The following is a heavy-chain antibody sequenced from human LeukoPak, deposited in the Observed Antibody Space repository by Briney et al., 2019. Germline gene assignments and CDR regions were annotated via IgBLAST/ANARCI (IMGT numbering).Heavy chain of an antibody. CDR3: AELGITMIGGV. Sequence: GGSLTLSCAASGFTVSSNYMSWVRQAPGKGLEWVSYISSSGSTIYYADSMKGRFTISRDNAKNSLYLQMNSLRAEDTAVYYCAELGITMIGGVWGKGTTVTISS. CDR1: GFTVSSNY. D-gene: IGHD3-10*02. V-gene: IGHV3-11*04. J-gene: IGHJ6*04. CDR2: ISSSGSTI.